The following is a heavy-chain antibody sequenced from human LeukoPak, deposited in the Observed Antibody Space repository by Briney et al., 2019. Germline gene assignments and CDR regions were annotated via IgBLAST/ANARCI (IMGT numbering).Heavy chain of an antibody. D-gene: IGHD3-10*01. Sequence: PGGSLRLSCAASGFSFSSYGMSWVRQAAGKGLEWVSSISSSSTYIYYADSLKGRFTISRDNAKNTLYLQMNSLRAEDTAVYYCAKIYGSGSYYNEYWGQGTLVTVSS. V-gene: IGHV3-21*04. CDR3: AKIYGSGSYYNEY. J-gene: IGHJ4*02. CDR1: GFSFSSYG. CDR2: ISSSSTYI.